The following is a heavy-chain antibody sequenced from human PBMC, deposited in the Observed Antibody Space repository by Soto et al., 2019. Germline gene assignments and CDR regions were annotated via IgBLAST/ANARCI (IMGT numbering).Heavy chain of an antibody. CDR1: GFTFSSYA. Sequence: QVQLVESGGGVVQPGRSLRLSCVASGFTFSSYAMHWVRQAPGKGLEWVAVISYDGSNKYHADSVKGRFTISRDNSKNTLYLQMNSLRAEDTAVYYCARGGSGWYKDGMDVWGQGTTVTVSS. V-gene: IGHV3-30-3*01. J-gene: IGHJ6*02. CDR3: ARGGSGWYKDGMDV. CDR2: ISYDGSNK. D-gene: IGHD6-19*01.